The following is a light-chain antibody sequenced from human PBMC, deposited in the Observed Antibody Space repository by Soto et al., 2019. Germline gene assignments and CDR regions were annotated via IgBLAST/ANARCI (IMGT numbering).Light chain of an antibody. V-gene: IGKV3-11*01. CDR1: QSVSTF. J-gene: IGKJ5*01. CDR3: QQYGFTPIS. CDR2: DAS. Sequence: ESVLTQSPATLSLSPGERATLSCRASQSVSTFLAWYQHKPGQAPRLLIYDASNRATGIPDKFSGSGSGPEYTLTISRLEPEDFAVYSCQQYGFTPISFGQGTRLEIK.